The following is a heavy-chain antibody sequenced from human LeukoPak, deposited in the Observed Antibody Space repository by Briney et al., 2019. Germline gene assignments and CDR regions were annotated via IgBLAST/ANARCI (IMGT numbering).Heavy chain of an antibody. CDR1: GYTFTGYY. Sequence: EASVKASCKASGYTFTGYYMHWVRQAPGHGLEWMGWINPNSGGTNYAQKFQGRVTMTRDTSISTAYMELSRLRSDDTAVYYCARGVATIMDTAGLFDYWGQGTLVTVSS. V-gene: IGHV1-2*02. CDR3: ARGVATIMDTAGLFDY. CDR2: INPNSGGT. J-gene: IGHJ4*02. D-gene: IGHD5-12*01.